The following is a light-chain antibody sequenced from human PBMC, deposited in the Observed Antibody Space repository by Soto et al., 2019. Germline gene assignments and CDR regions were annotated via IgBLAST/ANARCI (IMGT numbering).Light chain of an antibody. CDR1: QNINNY. V-gene: IGKV1-33*01. Sequence: DIQMTQSPSSLSASVGDRVTITCQASQNINNYLNWYQQKPGRAPKLLIYDASNLEAGVPSRFRGSGSGTDFALTITSLQAEDFATYYCQQSYSTLWTFGQGTKVDIK. J-gene: IGKJ1*01. CDR3: QQSYSTLWT. CDR2: DAS.